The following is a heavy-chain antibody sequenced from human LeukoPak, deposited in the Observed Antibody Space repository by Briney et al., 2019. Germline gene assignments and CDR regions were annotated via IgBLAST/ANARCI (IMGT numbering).Heavy chain of an antibody. V-gene: IGHV4-39*01. Sequence: PSETLSPTCTVSGGSISSSSYYWGWIRQPPGKGLEWIGSIYYSGSTYYNPSLKSRVTISVDTSKNQFSLKLSSVTAADTAVYYCARPNHRRYFDYWGQGTLVTVSS. CDR1: GGSISSSSYY. CDR3: ARPNHRRYFDY. CDR2: IYYSGST. J-gene: IGHJ4*02. D-gene: IGHD1-14*01.